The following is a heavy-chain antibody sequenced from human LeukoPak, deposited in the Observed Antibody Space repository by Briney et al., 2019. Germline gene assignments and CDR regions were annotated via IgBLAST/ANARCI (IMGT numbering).Heavy chain of an antibody. V-gene: IGHV3-66*01. CDR1: GFTVCSNS. J-gene: IGHJ6*02. CDR2: VYSGSTT. Sequence: GGSLRLSCAASGFTVCSNSMSWVGPAPGQGLEWGSVVYSGSTTYYPDSVKGRFTISKDNSKNPLYLQMNSLRAEDTAVYYCARDLYVDIVAPSCMDVWGQGTPVTVSS. D-gene: IGHD5-12*01. CDR3: ARDLYVDIVAPSCMDV.